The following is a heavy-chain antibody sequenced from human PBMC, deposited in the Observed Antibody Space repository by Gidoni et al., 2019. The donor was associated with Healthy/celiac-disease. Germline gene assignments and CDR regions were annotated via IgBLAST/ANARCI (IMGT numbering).Heavy chain of an antibody. CDR1: GYSFTNYW. J-gene: IGHJ2*01. CDR3: ARHDIVVGWYFDL. Sequence: EVQLVQSGAEVKKPGESLKISWQCSGYSFTNYWLGWVRQIPGKGLELMGIIYPGDSDTRYSPSFQGQVTISADKSISTAYLQWSSLKASDSAMYYCARHDIVVGWYFDLWGRGTLVTVSS. D-gene: IGHD2-15*01. CDR2: IYPGDSDT. V-gene: IGHV5-51*01.